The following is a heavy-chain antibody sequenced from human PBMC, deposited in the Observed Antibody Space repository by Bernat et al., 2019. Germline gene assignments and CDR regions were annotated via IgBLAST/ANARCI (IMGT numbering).Heavy chain of an antibody. CDR1: GFTSSRYW. V-gene: IGHV3-7*01. CDR3: ASERADCSGGRCCPLEFDY. Sequence: EVQLVESGGGLVQPGGSLRLSCAPSGFTSSRYWMSWVRQAPGKGLEWVANIKQDGSEKYYVDAVKGRFTISRDNAKKSLYLQMNSLRAEDTTVYYCASERADCSGGRCCPLEFDYWGQGTLVTVSS. D-gene: IGHD2-15*01. J-gene: IGHJ4*02. CDR2: IKQDGSEK.